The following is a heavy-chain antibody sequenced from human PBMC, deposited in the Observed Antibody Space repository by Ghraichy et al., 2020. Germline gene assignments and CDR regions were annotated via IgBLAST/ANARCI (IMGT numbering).Heavy chain of an antibody. D-gene: IGHD3-22*01. Sequence: GGSLRLSCAASGFTFSNAWMSWVRQAPGKGLEWVGRIKSKTDGGTTDYAAPVKGRFTISRDDSKNTLYLQMNSLKTEDTAVYYCTTVHYYDSSGYYPEGWFDPWGQGTLVTVSS. CDR1: GFTFSNAW. CDR3: TTVHYYDSSGYYPEGWFDP. V-gene: IGHV3-15*01. J-gene: IGHJ5*02. CDR2: IKSKTDGGTT.